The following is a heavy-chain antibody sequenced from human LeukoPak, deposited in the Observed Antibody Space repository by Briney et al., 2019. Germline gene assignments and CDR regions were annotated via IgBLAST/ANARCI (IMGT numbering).Heavy chain of an antibody. CDR3: ARDRHFGGGNFDY. CDR2: ITGSGASTT. J-gene: IGHJ4*02. D-gene: IGHD3-3*02. Sequence: GGSLRLSCAASGFTFGNYAMSWVRQAPGKGLEWVSSITGSGASTTYYADSVKGRFTISRDNAKNSLYLQMNSMRAEDTAMYYCARDRHFGGGNFDYWGQGTLVTVSS. CDR1: GFTFGNYA. V-gene: IGHV3-23*01.